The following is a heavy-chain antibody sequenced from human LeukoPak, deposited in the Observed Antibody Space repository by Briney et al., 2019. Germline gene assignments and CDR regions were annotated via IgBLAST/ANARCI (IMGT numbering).Heavy chain of an antibody. D-gene: IGHD2-15*01. Sequence: GASVKVSCKASGYTFTSYGISWVRQAPGQGLEWMGWISAYNGNTNYAQKLQGRVTMTTDTSTSTAYMELRSLRSDDTAVYYCARVDVVVVAATGDYYYYYMDVWGKGTTVTISS. J-gene: IGHJ6*03. CDR3: ARVDVVVVAATGDYYYYYMDV. CDR2: ISAYNGNT. V-gene: IGHV1-18*01. CDR1: GYTFTSYG.